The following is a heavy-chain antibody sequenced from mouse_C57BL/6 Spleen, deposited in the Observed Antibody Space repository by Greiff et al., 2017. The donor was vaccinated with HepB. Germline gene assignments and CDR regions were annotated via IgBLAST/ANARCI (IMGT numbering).Heavy chain of an antibody. J-gene: IGHJ4*01. CDR2: INPNYGTT. CDR1: GYSFTDYN. V-gene: IGHV1-39*01. Sequence: VQLKESGPELVKPGASVKISCKASGYSFTDYNMNWVKQSNGKSLEWIGVINPNYGTTSYNQKFKGKATLTVDQSSSTAYMQLNSLTSEDSAVYYCARERVLLRYDYAMDYWGQGTSVTVAS. D-gene: IGHD1-1*01. CDR3: ARERVLLRYDYAMDY.